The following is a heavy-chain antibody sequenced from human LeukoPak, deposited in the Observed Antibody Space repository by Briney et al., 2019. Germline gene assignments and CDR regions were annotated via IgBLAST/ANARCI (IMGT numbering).Heavy chain of an antibody. V-gene: IGHV4-61*01. Sequence: SETLSLTCSVSGGSVRSGSYYWSWIRQPPGKGLKWIGYIHYSGSANYNPSLKSRVTISVDTSKNQFSLKVSSVTAADTAVYYCARRSSGGYYYYYMDVWGKGTTVTVSS. CDR2: IHYSGSA. CDR3: ARRSSGGYYYYYMDV. CDR1: GGSVRSGSYY. J-gene: IGHJ6*03. D-gene: IGHD3-10*01.